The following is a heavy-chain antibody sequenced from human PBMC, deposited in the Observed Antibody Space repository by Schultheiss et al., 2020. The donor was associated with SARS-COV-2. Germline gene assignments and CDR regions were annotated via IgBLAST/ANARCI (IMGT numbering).Heavy chain of an antibody. V-gene: IGHV6-1*01. CDR3: ARRLERSIGAFDI. Sequence: SQTLSLTCAISGDRVSSNSAAWTWIRQSPSRGLEWLGRTYYRSKWFNDYAVSVNSRITINPDTSKNLFSLHLNSVTPEDTAVYYCARRLERSIGAFDIWGQGTMVTVSS. D-gene: IGHD1-1*01. CDR1: GDRVSSNSAA. CDR2: TYYRSKWFN. J-gene: IGHJ3*02.